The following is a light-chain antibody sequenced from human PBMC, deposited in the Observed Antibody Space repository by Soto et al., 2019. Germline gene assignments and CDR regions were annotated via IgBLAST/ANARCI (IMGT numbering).Light chain of an antibody. Sequence: DIQMTQSPSSLSASVGDRVTITCRASQSISSYLDWYQQKPGKAPKLLIYAASSLQSGVPSRFSGSGSGTDFTLTISSLQPEDFATYYCQQCYSNPYTLGRGTKLEIK. CDR1: QSISSY. V-gene: IGKV1-39*01. CDR3: QQCYSNPYT. CDR2: AAS. J-gene: IGKJ2*01.